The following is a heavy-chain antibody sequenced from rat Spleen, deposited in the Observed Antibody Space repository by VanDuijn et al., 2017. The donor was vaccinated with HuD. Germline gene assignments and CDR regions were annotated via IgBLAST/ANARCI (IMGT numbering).Heavy chain of an antibody. D-gene: IGHD4-3*01. J-gene: IGHJ3*01. V-gene: IGHV5S23*01. CDR1: GFTFRNFD. Sequence: EVQLVESDGGLVQPGRSLKLSCEASGFTFRNFDMAWVRQAPTKGLEWVASISPSGVTYYRDSVKGRFTVSRENAKSTLYFLIDSLRSEDTATYYCVRQDTSGYSNWFTYWGQGTLVTVSS. CDR2: ISPSGVT. CDR3: VRQDTSGYSNWFTY.